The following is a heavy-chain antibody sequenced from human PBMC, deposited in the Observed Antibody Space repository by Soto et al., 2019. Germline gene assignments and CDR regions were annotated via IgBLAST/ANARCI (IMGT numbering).Heavy chain of an antibody. Sequence: PGGSLRLSCAASGFTFSSYSMNWVRQAPGKGLEWVSSISSSSSYIYYADSVKGRFTISRNNAKNSLYLQMNSLRAEDTAVYYCARVSGRIAAQRRFIDNWGQGTLVTVSS. CDR2: ISSSSSYI. V-gene: IGHV3-21*01. CDR1: GFTFSSYS. CDR3: ARVSGRIAAQRRFIDN. D-gene: IGHD6-6*01. J-gene: IGHJ4*02.